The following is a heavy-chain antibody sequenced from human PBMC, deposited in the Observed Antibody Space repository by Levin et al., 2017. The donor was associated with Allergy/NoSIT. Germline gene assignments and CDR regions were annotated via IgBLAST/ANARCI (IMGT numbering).Heavy chain of an antibody. CDR1: GFSFRSFG. J-gene: IGHJ4*02. CDR3: AKDVVFGTSSWSLDF. V-gene: IGHV3-30*18. CDR2: ISYDGSDK. Sequence: GESLKISCAASGFSFRSFGMHWVRQAPGKGLEWVAVISYDGSDKYYADSVKGRFTISRDNTKNTLYLQMNSLRSEDAAVYYCAKDVVFGTSSWSLDFWGQGTLDTVSS. D-gene: IGHD6-13*01.